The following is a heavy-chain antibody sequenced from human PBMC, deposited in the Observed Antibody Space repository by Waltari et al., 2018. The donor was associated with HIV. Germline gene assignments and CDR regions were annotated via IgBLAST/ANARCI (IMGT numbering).Heavy chain of an antibody. CDR3: ARHVGGYDSSGYFPYYFDY. CDR2: IYYSGTT. D-gene: IGHD3-22*01. V-gene: IGHV4-39*01. CDR1: DGSIDRSSSY. Sequence: QLQLQESGPGLVKPSETLSLTCTVSDGSIDRSSSYWGWIRQPPGKGREWIGRIYYSGTTYDNPSLKSRVTISVDPSKNRFSLKLSSVTAADTAVYYCARHVGGYDSSGYFPYYFDYWGQGALVTVSS. J-gene: IGHJ4*02.